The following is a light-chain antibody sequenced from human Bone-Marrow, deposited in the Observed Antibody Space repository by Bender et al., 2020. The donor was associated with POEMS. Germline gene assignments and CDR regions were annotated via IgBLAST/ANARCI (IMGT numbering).Light chain of an antibody. Sequence: QLVLTQSPSASASLGASVKLTCTLSSGHSSYAIAWHQQQPEEGPRYLMRVNSDGSHSKGDGIPDRFSGSSSGAERYLTISSLQSEDEADYYCQTWGAGIRVFGTGTKVTVL. CDR1: SGHSSYA. CDR3: QTWGAGIRV. J-gene: IGLJ1*01. CDR2: VNSDGSH. V-gene: IGLV4-69*01.